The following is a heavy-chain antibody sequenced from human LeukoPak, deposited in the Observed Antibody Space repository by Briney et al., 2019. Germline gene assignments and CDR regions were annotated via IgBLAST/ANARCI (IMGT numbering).Heavy chain of an antibody. Sequence: SETLSLTCTVSGYSISSGYYWGWIRQPPGKGLEWIGSGSTYYNPSLKSRVTISVDTSKNQFSLNLNSVTAADTAVYYCARHRGSGSYYDPHDCWGQGTLVTVSS. CDR1: GYSISSGYY. J-gene: IGHJ4*02. V-gene: IGHV4-38-2*02. CDR3: ARHRGSGSYYDPHDC. D-gene: IGHD1-26*01. CDR2: SGST.